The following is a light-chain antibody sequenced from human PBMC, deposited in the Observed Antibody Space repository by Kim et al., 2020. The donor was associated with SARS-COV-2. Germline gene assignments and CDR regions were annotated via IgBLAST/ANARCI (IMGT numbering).Light chain of an antibody. CDR3: VQYGRSTIT. CDR2: GAS. CDR1: QSVSSIY. Sequence: IVVTQSPGTLSMSPGERATSPCRVSQSVSSIYLAWFQQKPGQAPRLLFYGASRRATGIPDRFSGSGSGTDFTLTISRLEPEDFAVYYSVQYGRSTITFGEGTRLGIK. V-gene: IGKV3-20*01. J-gene: IGKJ5*01.